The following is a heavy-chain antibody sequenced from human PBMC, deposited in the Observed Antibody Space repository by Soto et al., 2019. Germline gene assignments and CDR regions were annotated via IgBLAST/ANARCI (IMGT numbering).Heavy chain of an antibody. D-gene: IGHD6-19*01. Sequence: SETLSLTCAVVGDSLRGQSWNWIRQSPGKGLEWIGELDQSGGTNYNPSLKSRAIISDDTSKNQFSPTLTSVTAADTAVYYCAREDSYGWSGESLDVWGQGTTVTVSS. CDR1: GDSLRGQS. J-gene: IGHJ6*02. CDR3: AREDSYGWSGESLDV. V-gene: IGHV4-34*01. CDR2: LDQSGGT.